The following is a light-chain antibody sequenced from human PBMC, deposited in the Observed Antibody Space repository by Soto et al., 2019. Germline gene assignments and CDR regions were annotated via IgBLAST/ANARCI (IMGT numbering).Light chain of an antibody. CDR1: QSISSY. Sequence: DIQMTQSPSSLSASVGDRVTITCRASQSISSYLNWYQQKPGKAPNLLIYAASSLQSGVLSKFSGSGSGTDFTLTISSLQPEDFATYYCQQSYSSPFTFGPGTQVDIK. V-gene: IGKV1-39*01. CDR2: AAS. J-gene: IGKJ3*01. CDR3: QQSYSSPFT.